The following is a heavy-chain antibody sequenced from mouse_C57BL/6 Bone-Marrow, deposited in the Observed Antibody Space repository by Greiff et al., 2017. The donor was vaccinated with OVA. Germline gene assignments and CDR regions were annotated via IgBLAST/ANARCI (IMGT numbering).Heavy chain of an antibody. CDR2: IRSKSNNYAT. CDR1: GFSFNTYA. CDR3: VRHYSNYYFDY. D-gene: IGHD2-5*01. Sequence: EVTLMESGGGLVQPKGSLKLSCAASGFSFNTYAMNWVRQAPGKGLEWVARIRSKSNNYATYYADSVKDRFTISRDDSESMLYLQMNNLKTEDTAMYYCVRHYSNYYFDYWGQGTTLTISS. J-gene: IGHJ2*01. V-gene: IGHV10-1*01.